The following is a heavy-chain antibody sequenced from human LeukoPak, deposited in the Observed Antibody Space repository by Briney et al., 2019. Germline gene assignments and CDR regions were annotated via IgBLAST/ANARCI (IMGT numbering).Heavy chain of an antibody. J-gene: IGHJ6*03. V-gene: IGHV1-18*01. CDR1: GYTFTSYG. CDR3: ARATYYYGSGSYRYYYYMDV. Sequence: GASVKVSCKASGYTFTSYGISWVRQAPGQGLEWMGWISAYNGNTNYAQKLQGRVTMTTDTSTSTAYMELRSLRSDDTAVYYCARATYYYGSGSYRYYYYMDVWGKGTTVTISS. D-gene: IGHD3-10*01. CDR2: ISAYNGNT.